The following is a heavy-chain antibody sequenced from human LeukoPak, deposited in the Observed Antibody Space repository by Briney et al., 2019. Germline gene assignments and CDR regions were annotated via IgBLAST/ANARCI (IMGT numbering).Heavy chain of an antibody. V-gene: IGHV4-34*01. CDR1: GGSFSGYY. Sequence: PSETLSLTCAVYGGSFSGYYWSWIRQLPGKGLEWIGEINHSGSTNYNPSLKSRVTISVDTSKNQFSLKLSSVTAADTAVYYCARDPTGAFPDYWGQGTLVTVSS. D-gene: IGHD7-27*01. CDR3: ARDPTGAFPDY. CDR2: INHSGST. J-gene: IGHJ4*02.